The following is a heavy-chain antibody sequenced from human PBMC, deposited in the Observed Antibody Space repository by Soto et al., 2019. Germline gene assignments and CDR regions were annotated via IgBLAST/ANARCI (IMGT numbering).Heavy chain of an antibody. CDR3: ARDNGIAGSFDP. D-gene: IGHD6-13*01. J-gene: IGHJ5*02. Sequence: RWSLRLSCSASVFTFRSYSMNWLRQPPGKGLEWVSYISISSRTIYYADSVKGRFTISRDDAKNSLYLQMNSLRDEDTSVYYCARDNGIAGSFDPWGQGTLVTVSS. V-gene: IGHV3-48*02. CDR1: VFTFRSYS. CDR2: ISISSRTI.